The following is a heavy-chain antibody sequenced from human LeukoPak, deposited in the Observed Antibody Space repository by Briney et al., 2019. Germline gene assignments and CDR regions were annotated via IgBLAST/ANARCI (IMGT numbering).Heavy chain of an antibody. CDR2: ISAYNGNT. V-gene: IGHV1-18*01. D-gene: IGHD5-12*01. Sequence: ASVKVSCKASGYTFTSYGISWVRQAPGQGLEWMGWISAYNGNTNYAQKLQGRVTMTTDTSTSTAYMELRSLRSDDTAVYYCARGVDIVATGPLNYFDYWGQGTLVTVSS. CDR3: ARGVDIVATGPLNYFDY. CDR1: GYTFTSYG. J-gene: IGHJ4*02.